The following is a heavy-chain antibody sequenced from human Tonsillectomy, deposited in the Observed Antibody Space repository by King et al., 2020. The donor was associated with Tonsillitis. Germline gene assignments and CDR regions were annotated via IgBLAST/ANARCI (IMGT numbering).Heavy chain of an antibody. CDR1: GFTFDDYG. J-gene: IGHJ6*02. V-gene: IGHV3-20*01. CDR3: ARDGPGPTGHYYYYALDV. Sequence: VQLVESGGGVVRPGGSLRLSCAASGFTFDDYGMSWVRQAPGKGLEWVSGINWNGGSTGYADSVKGRFTISRDNAKKSLYLQMNSLRAEDTALYHCARDGPGPTGHYYYYALDVWGQGTTVTVSS. D-gene: IGHD3-10*01. CDR2: INWNGGST.